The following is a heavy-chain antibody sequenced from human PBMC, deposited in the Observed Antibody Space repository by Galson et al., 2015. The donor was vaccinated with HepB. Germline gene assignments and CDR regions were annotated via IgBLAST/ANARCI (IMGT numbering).Heavy chain of an antibody. Sequence: SVKVSCKASGYNFTSYAMNWVRQAPGQGLEWMGWINTNTGNPTYAQGFTGRFVFSLDTSVSTAYLQISSLKAEDTAVYYCARGSYCSGGSCYFTQFDPWGQGTLVTVSS. CDR2: INTNTGNP. CDR3: ARGSYCSGGSCYFTQFDP. V-gene: IGHV7-4-1*02. CDR1: GYNFTSYA. D-gene: IGHD2-15*01. J-gene: IGHJ5*02.